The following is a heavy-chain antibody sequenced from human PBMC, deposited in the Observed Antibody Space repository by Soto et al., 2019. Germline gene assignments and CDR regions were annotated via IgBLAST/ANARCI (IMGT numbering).Heavy chain of an antibody. D-gene: IGHD3-3*01. V-gene: IGHV3-64D*06. J-gene: IGHJ6*02. CDR1: GFAFSNYA. CDR3: VKEAATITIFGVVSTSEDV. CDR2: ISSNGGST. Sequence: GGFLRLSCSASGFAFSNYAMHWVRQAPGKGLEYVSAISSNGGSTYYADSVKGRFTISRDNSKNTLYLQMSSLRPEDTAVYYCVKEAATITIFGVVSTSEDVWGQGTTVTVSS.